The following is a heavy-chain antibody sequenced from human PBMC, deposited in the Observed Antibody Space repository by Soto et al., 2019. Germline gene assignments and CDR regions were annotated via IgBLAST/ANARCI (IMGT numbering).Heavy chain of an antibody. CDR1: GFTFNNYA. Sequence: GGTLRLSCAASGFTFNNYAMSWVRQAPGKGLEWVSAISANGQGIYYADSVKGRFIISRDSSKNTVFLHMDSLTAEDTAVYYCAKDRNYPRDQFHNWGQGTLVTVS. V-gene: IGHV3-23*01. J-gene: IGHJ4*02. CDR3: AKDRNYPRDQFHN. CDR2: ISANGQGI. D-gene: IGHD1-7*01.